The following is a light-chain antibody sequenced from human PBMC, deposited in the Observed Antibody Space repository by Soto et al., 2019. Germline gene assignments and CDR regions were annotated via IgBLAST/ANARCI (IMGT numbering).Light chain of an antibody. Sequence: EIVLTQSPATLSLSPGERATLSCRASQSVNNFLAWYQQRPGQAPRLLMYEASNRATGVPARFSGSGSGTDFTLTISSLEPEDFAVYYCHQRQYWPPITFGQGTRLEIK. CDR1: QSVNNF. CDR3: HQRQYWPPIT. J-gene: IGKJ5*01. CDR2: EAS. V-gene: IGKV3-11*01.